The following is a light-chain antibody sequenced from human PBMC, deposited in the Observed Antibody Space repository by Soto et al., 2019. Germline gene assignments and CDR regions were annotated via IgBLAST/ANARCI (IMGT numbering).Light chain of an antibody. CDR3: QQYNRWPLT. CDR1: QSVGSD. J-gene: IGKJ4*01. V-gene: IGKV3D-15*01. Sequence: EIVMTQSPATLSGSPGERATLSCRASQSVGSDLAWYQQKPGQAPRLVIYDIFTRATAVPTRISGSGSGTEFTLTISSLQSEDCAVYYCQQYNRWPLTFGGGTKVDIX. CDR2: DIF.